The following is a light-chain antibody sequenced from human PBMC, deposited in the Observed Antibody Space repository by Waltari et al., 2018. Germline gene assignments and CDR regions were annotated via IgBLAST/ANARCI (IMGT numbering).Light chain of an antibody. CDR1: QNIYSN. CDR2: AAS. Sequence: IQMTQSPSALSASVGDRVTISCGASQNIYSNLAWYQQKPGKAPNLLIYAASNLQSGIPSRFSGSGSGTDFTLTISSLQPEDSATYYCQHYYDNPLTFGGGTKVEI. V-gene: IGKV1-6*01. J-gene: IGKJ4*01. CDR3: QHYYDNPLT.